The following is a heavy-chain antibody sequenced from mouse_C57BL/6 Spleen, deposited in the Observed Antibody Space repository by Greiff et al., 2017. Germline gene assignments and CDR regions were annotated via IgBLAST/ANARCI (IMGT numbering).Heavy chain of an antibody. V-gene: IGHV1-50*01. D-gene: IGHD1-1*01. Sequence: QVQLQQPGAELVKPGASVKLSCKASGYTFTSYWMQWVKQRPGQGLEWIGEIDPSDSYTNYNQKFKGKATLTVDTTSSTAYMQLSSLTSEDSAVYYCARFSTTVGTYWGQGTTLTVSS. CDR1: GYTFTSYW. J-gene: IGHJ2*01. CDR3: ARFSTTVGTY. CDR2: IDPSDSYT.